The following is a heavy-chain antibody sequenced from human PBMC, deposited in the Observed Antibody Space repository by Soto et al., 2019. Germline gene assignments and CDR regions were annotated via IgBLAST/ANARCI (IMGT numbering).Heavy chain of an antibody. J-gene: IGHJ5*02. CDR2: INPNSGGT. Sequence: XSVKVSCTSSGSTFTGYYMHWVRQAPGQGLEWMGWINPNSGGTNYAQKFQGRVTMTRDTSISTAYMELSRLRSDDTAVYYCARDREGIAARFWFDTWGQGTLVTVPS. CDR1: GSTFTGYY. CDR3: ARDREGIAARFWFDT. D-gene: IGHD6-6*01. V-gene: IGHV1-2*02.